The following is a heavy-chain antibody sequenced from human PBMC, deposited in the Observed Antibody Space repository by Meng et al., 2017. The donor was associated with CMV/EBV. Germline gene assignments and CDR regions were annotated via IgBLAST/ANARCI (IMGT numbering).Heavy chain of an antibody. J-gene: IGHJ5*02. CDR2: ISSSGSTI. V-gene: IGHV3-48*03. Sequence: GGSLRLSCAASGFTFSSYDMNWVRQAPGKGLEWVSYISSSGSTIYYADSVKGRFTISRDNAKNSLYLQMNSLRAEDTAVYYCARGVAAAFWFDPWGQGTLVTVPQ. CDR3: ARGVAAAFWFDP. D-gene: IGHD6-13*01. CDR1: GFTFSSYD.